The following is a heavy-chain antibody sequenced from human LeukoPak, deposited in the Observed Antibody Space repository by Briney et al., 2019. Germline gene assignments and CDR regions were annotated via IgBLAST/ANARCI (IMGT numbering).Heavy chain of an antibody. CDR2: IYHSGST. Sequence: SETLSLTCTVSRGSITSNYWWSWVRQPPGKGLEWIGEIYHSGSTYYNPSLKSRVTISVDTSKNQFSLKLSSVTAADTAVYYCARHYGDVDYWGQGTLVTVSS. CDR1: RGSITSNYW. D-gene: IGHD4-17*01. J-gene: IGHJ4*02. CDR3: ARHYGDVDY. V-gene: IGHV4-4*02.